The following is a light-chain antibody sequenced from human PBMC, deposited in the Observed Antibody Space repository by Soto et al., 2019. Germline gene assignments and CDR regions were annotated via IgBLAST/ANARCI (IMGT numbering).Light chain of an antibody. CDR1: QSISSY. Sequence: DIQMTQSPSSLSASVGDRVTITCRASQSISSYLNWYQQKPGKAPKLLIYAASSLQSGVPSRFSGSGSGPDFTLTISSLQPDDFATYYCQQSYSTPRTFGQGTKVEIK. V-gene: IGKV1-39*01. CDR2: AAS. CDR3: QQSYSTPRT. J-gene: IGKJ1*01.